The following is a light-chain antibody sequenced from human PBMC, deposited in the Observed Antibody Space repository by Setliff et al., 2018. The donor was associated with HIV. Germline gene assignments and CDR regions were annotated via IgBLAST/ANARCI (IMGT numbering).Light chain of an antibody. Sequence: QSVLTQPASVSGSPGQSITISCTGTSSDVGGYNYVSWYQQHPGKAPKLIIYEVRNRPSGVSNRFSGSKSGNTASLTISGLQAEDERDYYCSSYAVTNTLPFGTGTKVTVL. J-gene: IGLJ1*01. CDR3: SSYAVTNTLP. V-gene: IGLV2-14*01. CDR1: SSDVGGYNY. CDR2: EVR.